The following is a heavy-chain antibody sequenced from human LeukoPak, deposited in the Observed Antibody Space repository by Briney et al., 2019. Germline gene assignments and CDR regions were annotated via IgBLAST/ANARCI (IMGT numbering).Heavy chain of an antibody. CDR1: GECISDYY. Sequence: PSETLTLTCAVYGECISDYYWTWIRQFPGKGLEWIGENHHSKGTNYNPSLKSRVTISVDTSKNQFSLKLSSVTAADTAVYYCARHVREGYSYGPLDAFDIWGQGTMVTVSS. J-gene: IGHJ3*02. V-gene: IGHV4-34*01. CDR3: ARHVREGYSYGPLDAFDI. D-gene: IGHD5-18*01. CDR2: NHHSKGT.